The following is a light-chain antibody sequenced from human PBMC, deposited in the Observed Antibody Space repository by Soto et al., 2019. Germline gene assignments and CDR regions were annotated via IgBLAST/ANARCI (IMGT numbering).Light chain of an antibody. J-gene: IGLJ3*02. CDR1: SSDVGIYDY. V-gene: IGLV2-14*03. CDR2: DVT. Sequence: QSALTQPASVSGSPGQSITISCTGTSSDVGIYDYVSWYQQHPDKAPRLMIYDVTNRPSGVSDRFSGSKSGNTASLTISGLQAEDEADYYCSSFTSSTTVVFGGGTQLTVL. CDR3: SSFTSSTTVV.